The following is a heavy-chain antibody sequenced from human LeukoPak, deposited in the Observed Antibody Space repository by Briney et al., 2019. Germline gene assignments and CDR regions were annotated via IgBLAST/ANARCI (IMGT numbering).Heavy chain of an antibody. Sequence: ASVKVSCKASGYSFTSYGISWVRQAPGQGLEWMGWISAYNGNTNYAQRLQGRVTMTTDTSTSTAYMELRSLTSDDTAVYYCARERSIAARPNPSFNMDVWGQGTTVTVSS. D-gene: IGHD6-6*01. CDR1: GYSFTSYG. J-gene: IGHJ6*02. CDR3: ARERSIAARPNPSFNMDV. CDR2: ISAYNGNT. V-gene: IGHV1-18*01.